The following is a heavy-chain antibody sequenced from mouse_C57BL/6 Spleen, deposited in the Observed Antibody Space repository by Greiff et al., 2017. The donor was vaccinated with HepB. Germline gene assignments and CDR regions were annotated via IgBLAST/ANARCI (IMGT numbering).Heavy chain of an antibody. Sequence: EVQLEQSGADLVKPGGSLKLSCAASGFTFTSYGMPWVRQTPGKRLEWVATISSGGSYTYYPDSVKGRFTISRDNTKNTLFLQMTSLKSEDTAMYYCEGVRYAMDYWGQGTSVTVSS. CDR2: ISSGGSYT. D-gene: IGHD2-14*01. J-gene: IGHJ4*01. CDR3: EGVRYAMDY. V-gene: IGHV5-6*01. CDR1: GFTFTSYG.